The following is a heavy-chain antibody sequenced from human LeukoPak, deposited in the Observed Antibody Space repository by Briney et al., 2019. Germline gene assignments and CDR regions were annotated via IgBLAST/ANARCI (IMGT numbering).Heavy chain of an antibody. V-gene: IGHV3-23*01. CDR1: GFTFSTYA. CDR3: ARVGEGAAKD. D-gene: IGHD1-26*01. CDR2: ISSGDNT. Sequence: GGSLRLSCAASGFTFSTYAMTWVRQAPGKGLEWVSAISSGDNTYYADSVKGRFTISRDNSKNTLYLQMNSLRAEDTAVYYCARVGEGAAKDWGQGTLVTVSS. J-gene: IGHJ4*02.